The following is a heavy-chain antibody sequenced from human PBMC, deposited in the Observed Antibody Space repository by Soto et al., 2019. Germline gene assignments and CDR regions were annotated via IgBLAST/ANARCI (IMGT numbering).Heavy chain of an antibody. V-gene: IGHV3-33*01. CDR2: IWYDASNK. D-gene: IGHD6-19*01. CDR1: GFTFSSYG. Sequence: QVQLVESGGGVVQPGRSLRLSCAASGFTFSSYGMHWVRQAPGKGLEWVAVIWYDASNKYYADSVKGRFTISRDNSKNTLYLQMNSRRAEDTAVYYCARDCDGYSRGWYQRGGFDYWGQGTLVTVSS. CDR3: ARDCDGYSRGWYQRGGFDY. J-gene: IGHJ4*02.